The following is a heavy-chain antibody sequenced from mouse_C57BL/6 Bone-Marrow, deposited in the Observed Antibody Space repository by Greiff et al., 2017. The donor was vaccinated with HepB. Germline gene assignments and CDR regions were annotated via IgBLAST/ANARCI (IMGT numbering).Heavy chain of an antibody. Sequence: EVKVVESGGGLVQSGRSLRLSCATSGFTFSDFYMEWVRQAPGKGLEWIAASRNKANDYTTEYSASVKGRFIVSRDTSQSILYLQMNALRAEDTAIYYCARDVDYGSSYWYFDVWGTGTTVTVSS. V-gene: IGHV7-1*01. CDR2: SRNKANDYTT. CDR3: ARDVDYGSSYWYFDV. J-gene: IGHJ1*03. CDR1: GFTFSDFY. D-gene: IGHD1-1*01.